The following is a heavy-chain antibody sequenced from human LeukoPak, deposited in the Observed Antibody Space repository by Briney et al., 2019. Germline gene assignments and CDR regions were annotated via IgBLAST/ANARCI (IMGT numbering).Heavy chain of an antibody. CDR3: ARARFSGYDY. V-gene: IGHV4-30-2*01. D-gene: IGHD5-12*01. Sequence: SETLSLTCAVSGGSVSSGGYSWSWIQQPPGKGLEWIGYIYHSGSTYYNPSLKSRVTISVDRSKNQFSLKLSSVTAADTAVYYCARARFSGYDYWGQGTLVTVSS. J-gene: IGHJ4*02. CDR2: IYHSGST. CDR1: GGSVSSGGYS.